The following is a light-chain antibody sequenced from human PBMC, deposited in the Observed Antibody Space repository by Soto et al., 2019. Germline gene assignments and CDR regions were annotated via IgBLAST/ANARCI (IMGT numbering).Light chain of an antibody. V-gene: IGKV2-28*01. CDR3: MQTLQRPSCT. CDR2: LSS. Sequence: DIVMTQSPLSLTVTPGEPASISCKSSQSLLHSNGYNYLDWYLQKPGQSPQLLIYLSSTRASGVPDRFSGSGSGTDFTLNTSGVKADDVGVYYCMQTLQRPSCTFGQGTKVNVK. J-gene: IGKJ1*01. CDR1: QSLLHSNGYNY.